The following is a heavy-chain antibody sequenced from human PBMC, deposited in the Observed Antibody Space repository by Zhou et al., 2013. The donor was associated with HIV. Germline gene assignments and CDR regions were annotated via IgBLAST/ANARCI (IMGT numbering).Heavy chain of an antibody. CDR3: ARDWIYGDYYYYYMDV. D-gene: IGHD4-17*01. CDR1: GGSISSYY. CDR2: IYTSGST. J-gene: IGHJ6*03. Sequence: QVQLQESGPGLVKPSETLSLTCTVSGGSISSYYWSWIRQPAGKGLEWIGRIYTSGSTNYNPSLKSRVTMSVDTSKNQFSLKLDSVTAADTAVYYCARDWIYGDYYYYYMDVWGKGTTVTVSS. V-gene: IGHV4-4*07.